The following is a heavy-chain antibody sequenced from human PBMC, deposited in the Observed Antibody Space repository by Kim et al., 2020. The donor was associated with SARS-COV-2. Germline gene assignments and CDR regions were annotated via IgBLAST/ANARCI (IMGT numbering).Heavy chain of an antibody. V-gene: IGHV1-18*01. Sequence: ASVKVSCKASGYTFTSYGISWVRQAPGQGLEWMGWISAYNGNTNYAQKLQGRVTMTTDTSTSTAYMELRSLRSDDTAVYYCARVPSYYYGSGAARNWFDPWGQGTLVTVSS. D-gene: IGHD3-10*01. J-gene: IGHJ5*02. CDR2: ISAYNGNT. CDR1: GYTFTSYG. CDR3: ARVPSYYYGSGAARNWFDP.